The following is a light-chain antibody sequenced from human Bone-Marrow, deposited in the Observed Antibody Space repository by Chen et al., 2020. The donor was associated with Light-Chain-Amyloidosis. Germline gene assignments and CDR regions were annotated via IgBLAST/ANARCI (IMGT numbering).Light chain of an antibody. V-gene: IGLV3-21*02. J-gene: IGLJ3*02. CDR1: NIGSTS. Sequence: SYVLTQPPSLPVAPGQTGTIACGGNNIGSTSVHWYQQTPGQAPLLVVYDDSDRPSGIPERLSGSNSGNTATLTISRVEAGDEADYYCQVWDRSSDRPVFGGGTKLTVL. CDR3: QVWDRSSDRPV. CDR2: DDS.